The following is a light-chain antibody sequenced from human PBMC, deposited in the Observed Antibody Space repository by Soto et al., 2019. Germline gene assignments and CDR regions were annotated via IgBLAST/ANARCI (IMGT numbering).Light chain of an antibody. J-gene: IGLJ2*01. CDR2: EVS. V-gene: IGLV2-8*01. Sequence: QSALTQPPSASGSPGQSVTISCTGTSRDVGGHDYVSWYQQHPGKAPKLMIYEVSKRPSGVPDRFSGSKSGNTASLTVSGLQAEDEADYYCRSYVTGNSLIFGGGTKVTVL. CDR1: SRDVGGHDY. CDR3: RSYVTGNSLI.